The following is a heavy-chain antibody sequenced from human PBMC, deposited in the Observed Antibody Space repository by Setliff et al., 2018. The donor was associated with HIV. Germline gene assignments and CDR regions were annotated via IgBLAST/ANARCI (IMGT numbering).Heavy chain of an antibody. D-gene: IGHD6-25*01. CDR2: MNPNSGNT. J-gene: IGHJ4*02. Sequence: ASVKVSCKASGYTFTSCFMHWVRQATGQGLEWMGWMNPNSGNTGYAQKFQGRVTMTRDTSTNTVYMELSSLRSEDTAVYFCAREYHIPAADTRVGNYFDYWGQGTLVTVSS. V-gene: IGHV1-8*02. CDR3: AREYHIPAADTRVGNYFDY. CDR1: GYTFTSCF.